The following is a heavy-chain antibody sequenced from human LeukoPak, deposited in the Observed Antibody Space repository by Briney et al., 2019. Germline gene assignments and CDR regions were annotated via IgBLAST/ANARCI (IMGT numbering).Heavy chain of an antibody. Sequence: SETLSLTCAVYGGSFSDYYWSWIRQPPGKGLEYIGEINHSGITNYNPSLKSRVTISVDTSKNQFSLKLSSVTVADTAVYYCARDDSSGYSSNGFDYWGQGTLVTVSS. V-gene: IGHV4-34*01. CDR2: INHSGIT. CDR1: GGSFSDYY. D-gene: IGHD3-22*01. CDR3: ARDDSSGYSSNGFDY. J-gene: IGHJ4*02.